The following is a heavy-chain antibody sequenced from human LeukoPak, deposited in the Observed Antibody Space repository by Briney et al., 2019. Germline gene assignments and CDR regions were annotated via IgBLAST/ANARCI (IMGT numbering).Heavy chain of an antibody. CDR1: GGSISSGGYY. Sequence: PSETLSLTCTVSGGSISSGGYYWSWIRQHPGKGLEWIGYIYYSGSTYYNPSLKSRVTISVDTSKNQFSLKLSSVTAADTAVYYCARAGTASWGIVVVAAPPADWGQGTLVTVSS. V-gene: IGHV4-31*03. J-gene: IGHJ4*02. D-gene: IGHD2-15*01. CDR2: IYYSGST. CDR3: ARAGTASWGIVVVAAPPAD.